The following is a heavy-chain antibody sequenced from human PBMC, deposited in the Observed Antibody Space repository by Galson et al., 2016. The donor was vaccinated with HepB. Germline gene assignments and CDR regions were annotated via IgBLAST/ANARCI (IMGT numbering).Heavy chain of an antibody. CDR1: GFTFTSYW. D-gene: IGHD3-10*01. Sequence: SLRLSCAASGFTFTSYWIHWVRQVPGEGLVWVSRINSDGSSTHYADSVKGRFTISRDNAKNTVYLQMNSLRVEDTAVYYCESVGVIPYYYYAMVVWGQGTLVIVSS. CDR3: ESVGVIPYYYYAMVV. V-gene: IGHV3-74*01. J-gene: IGHJ6*01. CDR2: INSDGSST.